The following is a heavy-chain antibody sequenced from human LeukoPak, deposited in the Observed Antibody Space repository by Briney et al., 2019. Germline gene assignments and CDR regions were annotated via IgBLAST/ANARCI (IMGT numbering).Heavy chain of an antibody. V-gene: IGHV1-18*01. D-gene: IGHD3-16*01. Sequence: GESLKISCKGSGYSFTSYGISWVRQAPGQGLEWMGWISAYNGNTNYAQKLQGRVTMTTDTPTSTAYMELRSLRSDDTAVYYCARDSEGALGYWGQGTLVTVSS. CDR1: GYSFTSYG. CDR3: ARDSEGALGY. J-gene: IGHJ4*02. CDR2: ISAYNGNT.